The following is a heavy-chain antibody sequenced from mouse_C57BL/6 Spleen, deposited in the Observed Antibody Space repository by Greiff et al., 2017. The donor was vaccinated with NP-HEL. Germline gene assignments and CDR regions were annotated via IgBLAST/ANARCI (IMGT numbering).Heavy chain of an antibody. D-gene: IGHD1-1*01. V-gene: IGHV5-17*01. Sequence: EVKLEESGGGLVKPGGSLKLSCAASGFTFSDYGMHWVRQAPEKGLEWVAYISSGSSTIYYADTVKGRFTISRDNAKNTLFLQMTSLRSEDTAMYYCAREDGSSYAMDYWGQGTSVTVSS. J-gene: IGHJ4*01. CDR3: AREDGSSYAMDY. CDR1: GFTFSDYG. CDR2: ISSGSSTI.